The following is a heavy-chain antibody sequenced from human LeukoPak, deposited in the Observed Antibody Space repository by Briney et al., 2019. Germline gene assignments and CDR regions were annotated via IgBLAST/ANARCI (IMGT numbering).Heavy chain of an antibody. V-gene: IGHV3-30-3*01. CDR1: GFTFSNYA. CDR2: ISYDGSNK. J-gene: IGHJ4*02. D-gene: IGHD3-10*01. CDR3: ARDPSGSAYYFDY. Sequence: GGSLRLSCAASGFTFSNYAMHWDRQAPGKGLEWVAVISYDGSNKYYADSVKGRFTISRDNSKNTLYLQMNSLRAEDTAVYYCARDPSGSAYYFDYWGQGTLVTVSS.